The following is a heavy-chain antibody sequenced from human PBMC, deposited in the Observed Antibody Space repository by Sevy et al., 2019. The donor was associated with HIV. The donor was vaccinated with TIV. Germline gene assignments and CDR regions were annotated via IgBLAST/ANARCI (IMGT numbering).Heavy chain of an antibody. Sequence: GGSLRLSCAASGFTFSAYWMNWVRQAPGKGLDWVANIKSDGSDKHYVDSVEGRFTISRDNAKNSLYLQMNSLRVEDTAVYYCAQETVGRFDSWGQGTLVTVSS. D-gene: IGHD3-16*01. V-gene: IGHV3-7*01. CDR1: GFTFSAYW. J-gene: IGHJ4*02. CDR3: AQETVGRFDS. CDR2: IKSDGSDK.